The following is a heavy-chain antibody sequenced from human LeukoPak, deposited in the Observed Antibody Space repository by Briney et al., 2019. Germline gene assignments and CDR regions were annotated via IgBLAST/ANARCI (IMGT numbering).Heavy chain of an antibody. CDR3: ARLSGIVGAITGSYYYYYMDV. CDR1: GGSISSYY. Sequence: TSETLSLTCTVSGGSISSYYWSWIRQPPGKGLEWIGYIYYSGSTNYNPSLKSRVTISVDTSKNQFSLKLSSVTAADTAVYYCARLSGIVGAITGSYYYYYMDVWGKGTTVTVSS. V-gene: IGHV4-59*12. CDR2: IYYSGST. D-gene: IGHD1-26*01. J-gene: IGHJ6*03.